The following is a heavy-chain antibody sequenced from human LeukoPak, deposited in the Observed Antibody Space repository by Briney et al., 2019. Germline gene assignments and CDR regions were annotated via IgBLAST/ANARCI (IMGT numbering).Heavy chain of an antibody. CDR1: GVSFSGYY. CDR2: INHSGST. D-gene: IGHD4-17*01. V-gene: IGHV4-34*01. J-gene: IGHJ6*02. CDR3: ARGGNLYGDYSYYYYYYGMDV. Sequence: SETLSLTCAVYGVSFSGYYWSWIRQPPGKGLEWIGEINHSGSTNYNPSLKSRVTISVDTSKNQFSLKLSSVTAADTAVYYCARGGNLYGDYSYYYYYYGMDVWGQGTTVTVS.